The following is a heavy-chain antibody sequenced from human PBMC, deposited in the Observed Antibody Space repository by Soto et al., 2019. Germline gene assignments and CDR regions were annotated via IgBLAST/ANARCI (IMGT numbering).Heavy chain of an antibody. Sequence: PSGRLYLTSAFCGDSISSYFWGWIRQTPGKGLEWIGYIYYTGSTNYNPSLKGRITISVDTPKNQFSLRLSSVTAADTAIYYCARIHSIAARYFDYWGQGTLVTVSS. CDR3: ARIHSIAARYFDY. CDR1: GDSISSYF. CDR2: IYYTGST. J-gene: IGHJ4*02. D-gene: IGHD6-6*01. V-gene: IGHV4-59*01.